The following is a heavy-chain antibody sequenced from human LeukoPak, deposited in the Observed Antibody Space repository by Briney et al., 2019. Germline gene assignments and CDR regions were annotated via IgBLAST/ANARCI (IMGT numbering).Heavy chain of an antibody. CDR3: AKGPYYYGSGRYYAY. D-gene: IGHD3-10*01. CDR1: GFTFSSYA. V-gene: IGHV3-23*01. CDR2: ISGSGGST. J-gene: IGHJ4*02. Sequence: GGSLRLSCAASGFTFSSYAMSWVRQAPGKGLEWVSAISGSGGSTYYADSVKGRFTISRDNSKNTLYLQMNSLRAEDTAVYYCAKGPYYYGSGRYYAYWGQGTLVTVSS.